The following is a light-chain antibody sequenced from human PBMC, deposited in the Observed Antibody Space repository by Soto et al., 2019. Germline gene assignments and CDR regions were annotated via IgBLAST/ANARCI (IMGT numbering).Light chain of an antibody. J-gene: IGKJ1*01. CDR2: HAS. CDR3: QHYNSYVT. V-gene: IGKV1-5*01. CDR1: QSIDRS. Sequence: DIQMTQSPSTLPASVGDRVTITCRASQSIDRSLAWYQQRPGKAPKILIYHASSLDTGVRSRFSGSGSGTELPLTIIMLQPDDFATYYCQHYNSYVTFGQGIKVDIK.